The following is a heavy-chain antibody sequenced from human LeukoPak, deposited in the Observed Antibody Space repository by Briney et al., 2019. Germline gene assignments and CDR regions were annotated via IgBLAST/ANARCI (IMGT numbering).Heavy chain of an antibody. CDR1: GGSFSGYY. Sequence: RPSETLSLTCAVYGGSFSGYYWSWIRQPPGKGLEWIGEINHCGSTNYNPSLKSRVTISVDTSKNQFSLKLSSVTAADTAVYYCAEGYYYDSSGFLARWGQGTLVTVSS. V-gene: IGHV4-34*01. CDR3: AEGYYYDSSGFLAR. CDR2: INHCGST. J-gene: IGHJ4*02. D-gene: IGHD3-22*01.